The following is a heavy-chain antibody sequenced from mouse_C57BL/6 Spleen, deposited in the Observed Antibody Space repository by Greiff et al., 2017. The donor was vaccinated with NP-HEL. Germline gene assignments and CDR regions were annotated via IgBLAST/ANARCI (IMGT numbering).Heavy chain of an antibody. CDR1: GYSFTDYN. CDR2: INPNYGTT. D-gene: IGHD2-3*01. V-gene: IGHV1-39*01. Sequence: EVQLQQSGPELVKPGASVKISCKASGYSFTDYNMNWVKQSNGKSLEWIGVINPNYGTTSYNQKFKGKATLTVDQSSSTAYMQLNSLTSEDSAVYYCARQGEVLYDGYPYWYFDVWGTGTTVTVSS. J-gene: IGHJ1*03. CDR3: ARQGEVLYDGYPYWYFDV.